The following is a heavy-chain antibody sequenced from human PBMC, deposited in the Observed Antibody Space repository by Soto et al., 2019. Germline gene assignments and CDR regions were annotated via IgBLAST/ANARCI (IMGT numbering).Heavy chain of an antibody. Sequence: PGGSLRLSCAASGFTFSSYSMNWVRQAPGKGLEWVSSISSSSSYIYYADSVKGRFTISRDNAKNSLYLQMNSLRVEDTAVYYCAREIWSHYYTGIKDAFDIWGQGTMVT. J-gene: IGHJ3*02. V-gene: IGHV3-21*01. CDR2: ISSSSSYI. CDR1: GFTFSSYS. D-gene: IGHD3-3*01. CDR3: AREIWSHYYTGIKDAFDI.